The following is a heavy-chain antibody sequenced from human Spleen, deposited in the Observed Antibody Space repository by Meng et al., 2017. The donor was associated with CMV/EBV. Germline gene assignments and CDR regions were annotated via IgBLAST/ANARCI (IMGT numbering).Heavy chain of an antibody. CDR1: GFTLSDYY. CDR3: VREDYGDYFFDT. CDR2: ISSSGNTI. Sequence: CAASGFTLSDYYVSWIRQAPGKGLEWLSYISSSGNTIHYADSVKGRFIISRDTPKNSVYLQMNSLRAEDTAVYYCVREDYGDYFFDTWGQGTLVTVSS. V-gene: IGHV3-11*01. D-gene: IGHD4-17*01. J-gene: IGHJ4*02.